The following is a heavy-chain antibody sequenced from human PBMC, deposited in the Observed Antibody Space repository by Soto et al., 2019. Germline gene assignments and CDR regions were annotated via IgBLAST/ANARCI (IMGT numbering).Heavy chain of an antibody. V-gene: IGHV4-59*12. D-gene: IGHD3-10*01. CDR2: IYYTGST. J-gene: IGHJ5*02. CDR3: ARAFSKDYGSGAYNWFDP. Sequence: SETLSLTCTVSGGSISSYYWSWIRQPPGKGLEWIGYIYYTGSTNYNPSLKSRVTISVDTSKNQFSLKLSSVTAADTAVYYCARAFSKDYGSGAYNWFDPWGQGTLVTVSS. CDR1: GGSISSYY.